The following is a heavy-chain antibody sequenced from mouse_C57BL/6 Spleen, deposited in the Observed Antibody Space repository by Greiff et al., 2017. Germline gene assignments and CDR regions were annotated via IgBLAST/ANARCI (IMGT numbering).Heavy chain of an antibody. Sequence: QVQLQQPGAELVKPGASVKMSCKASGYTFTSYWITWVKQRPGQGLEWIGDIYPGSGSTNYNEKFKSKATLTVDTSSSTAYMQLSSLTSEDSAVYYCAKPFFITTVVDNWYFDVWGTGTTVTVSS. J-gene: IGHJ1*03. CDR1: GYTFTSYW. D-gene: IGHD1-1*01. CDR3: AKPFFITTVVDNWYFDV. V-gene: IGHV1-55*01. CDR2: IYPGSGST.